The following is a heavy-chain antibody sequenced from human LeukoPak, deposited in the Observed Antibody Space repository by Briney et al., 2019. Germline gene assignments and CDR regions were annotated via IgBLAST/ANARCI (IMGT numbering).Heavy chain of an antibody. D-gene: IGHD1-26*01. CDR2: ISSSSSYI. J-gene: IGHJ4*02. Sequence: GGSLRLSCAASGFTFSSYSMNWVRQAPGKGLEWVSSISSSSSYIYYADSVKGRFTISRDNSKNTLYLQMNSLRAEDTAVYYCAKVTGSYSGDFDYWGQGTLVTVSS. V-gene: IGHV3-21*04. CDR1: GFTFSSYS. CDR3: AKVTGSYSGDFDY.